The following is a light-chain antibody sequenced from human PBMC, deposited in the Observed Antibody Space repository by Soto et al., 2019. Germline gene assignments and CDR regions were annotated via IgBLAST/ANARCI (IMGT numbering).Light chain of an antibody. V-gene: IGLV2-14*03. CDR3: SSHTSSRTLV. Sequence: QSVLTQPASVSGSPGQSIAISCTGTSSDVGGYNFVSWYQHHPGKAPKLLIYDVTYRPSGVSDRFSASKSGNTASLTISGLQTEDEADYYCSSHTSSRTLVFGTGTQVTVL. CDR2: DVT. CDR1: SSDVGGYNF. J-gene: IGLJ1*01.